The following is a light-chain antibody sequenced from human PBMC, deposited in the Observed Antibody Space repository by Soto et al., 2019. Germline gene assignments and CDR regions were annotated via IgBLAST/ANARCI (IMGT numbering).Light chain of an antibody. V-gene: IGKV3-15*01. J-gene: IGKJ4*01. Sequence: EIVMTQSPATLSVSPGERATLSCRASQSVSSNLAWYQQKPGQAPSLLIYGASTRATDIPARFSGSGSGTEFTLTISSLQSEDFAVYYCQQYNNWPPLTFGGGTKVDNK. CDR2: GAS. CDR1: QSVSSN. CDR3: QQYNNWPPLT.